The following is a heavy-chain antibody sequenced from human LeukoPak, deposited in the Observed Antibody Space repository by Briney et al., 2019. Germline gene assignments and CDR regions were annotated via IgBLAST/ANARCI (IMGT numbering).Heavy chain of an antibody. Sequence: GASVKVSCKASGYTFTSYGISWVRQAPGQGLEWMGWISAYNGNTNYAQKLQGRVTMTTDTSTSTAYMELRSLRSDDTAVYYCARDFSRYGSGSWGANYWGQGTLVTVSS. V-gene: IGHV1-18*01. J-gene: IGHJ4*02. CDR2: ISAYNGNT. CDR3: ARDFSRYGSGSWGANY. CDR1: GYTFTSYG. D-gene: IGHD3-10*01.